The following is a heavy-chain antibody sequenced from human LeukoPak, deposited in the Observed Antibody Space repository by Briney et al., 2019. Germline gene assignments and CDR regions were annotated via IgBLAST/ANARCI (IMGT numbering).Heavy chain of an antibody. CDR3: ARGGKWLRLFYYYLDV. V-gene: IGHV1-8*03. CDR1: VYTFTSYV. D-gene: IGHD5-12*01. Sequence: ASETVSCTASVYTFTSYVINWVRQATRQGLEWVGWMNPNSGNTGYAQKFQGRVTIIRNTSIRTAHMELSSLRSEDTAVYYCARGGKWLRLFYYYLDVWGKGTTVTVSS. CDR2: MNPNSGNT. J-gene: IGHJ6*03.